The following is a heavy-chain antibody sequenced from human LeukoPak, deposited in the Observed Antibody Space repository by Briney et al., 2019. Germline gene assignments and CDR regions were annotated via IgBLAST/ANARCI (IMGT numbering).Heavy chain of an antibody. D-gene: IGHD2-2*01. Sequence: GGSLRLSCATSGFIFSNYKMNWVRQAPGTGLEWVSHISSDRSTTYYADSVKGRFTMSRDNGKSSVYLQMNSLRAEDTAIYYCAREDERYCSSTSCNPLFDYWGQGTLVTVSS. CDR1: GFIFSNYK. V-gene: IGHV3-48*03. CDR2: ISSDRSTT. J-gene: IGHJ4*02. CDR3: AREDERYCSSTSCNPLFDY.